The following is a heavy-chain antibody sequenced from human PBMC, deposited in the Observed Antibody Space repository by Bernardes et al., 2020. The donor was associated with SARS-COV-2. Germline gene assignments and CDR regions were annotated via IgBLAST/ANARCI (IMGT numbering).Heavy chain of an antibody. J-gene: IGHJ3*02. V-gene: IGHV4-59*08. CDR3: ARAGSFFDI. CDR1: GGSISSYY. D-gene: IGHD2-15*01. Sequence: SETLSLTCTVPGGSISSYYWSWIRQPPGKGLEWIGYIYSSGSTNYNPSLKSRVTISVDTSKNQFSLKLSSVTAADTAVYYCARAGSFFDIWGQGTMVTVSA. CDR2: IYSSGST.